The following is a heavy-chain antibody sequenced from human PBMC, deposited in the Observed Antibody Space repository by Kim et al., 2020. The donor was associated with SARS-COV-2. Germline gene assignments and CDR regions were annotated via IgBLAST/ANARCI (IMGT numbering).Heavy chain of an antibody. CDR2: MNPNSGNT. V-gene: IGHV1-8*01. J-gene: IGHJ6*02. CDR1: GYTFTSYD. CDR3: ARLPIVVVPAAIDDYYYYYGMDV. Sequence: ASVKVSCKASGYTFTSYDINWVRQATGQGLEWMGWMNPNSGNTGYAQKFQGRVTMTRNTSISTAYMELSSLRSEDTAVYYCARLPIVVVPAAIDDYYYYYGMDVWGQGTTVTVSS. D-gene: IGHD2-2*01.